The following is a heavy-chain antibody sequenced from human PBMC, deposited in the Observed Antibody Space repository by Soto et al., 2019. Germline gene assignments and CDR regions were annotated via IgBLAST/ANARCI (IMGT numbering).Heavy chain of an antibody. V-gene: IGHV3-73*01. CDR2: MRSKANSYAT. J-gene: IGHJ3*02. CDR3: TRRGPDYYDSSGYYYDAFDI. CDR1: GFTLSGSA. D-gene: IGHD3-22*01. Sequence: GWSLRVSCAASGFTLSGSAMHWVRQASGKGLEWVGRMRSKANSYATAYAASVKGRFTISRDDSKNTAYLQMNSLKTEDTAVYYCTRRGPDYYDSSGYYYDAFDIWGQGTMVTVS.